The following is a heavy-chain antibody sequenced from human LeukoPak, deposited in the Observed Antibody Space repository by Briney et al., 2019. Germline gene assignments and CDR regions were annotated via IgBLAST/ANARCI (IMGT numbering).Heavy chain of an antibody. CDR1: GFPFSTFG. CDR2: IAYDGSVR. Sequence: GGSLRLSCAASGFPFSTFGMHWVRQAPGKGLEWVAAIAYDGSVRYYPDSLKGRLTISRDNSKNTLYLQMNSLRTEDTAVYSCAKDRTVVGATSFDYWGLGTLVTVSS. CDR3: AKDRTVVGATSFDY. J-gene: IGHJ4*02. D-gene: IGHD1-26*01. V-gene: IGHV3-30*18.